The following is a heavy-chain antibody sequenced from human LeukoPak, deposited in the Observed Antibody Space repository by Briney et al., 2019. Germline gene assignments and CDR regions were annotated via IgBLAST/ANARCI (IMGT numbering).Heavy chain of an antibody. D-gene: IGHD3-10*02. CDR1: GLTVSNNY. Sequence: GGSLRLSCAVSGLTVSNNYMIWVRQAPGKGLECVSLIYSGGATSYADSVKGRFTISRDNSKNTLYLQMNHLRAEDTAIYYCAKCSASYHNDAFDIWGRGTMVTVSS. CDR3: AKCSASYHNDAFDI. CDR2: IYSGGAT. V-gene: IGHV3-53*01. J-gene: IGHJ3*02.